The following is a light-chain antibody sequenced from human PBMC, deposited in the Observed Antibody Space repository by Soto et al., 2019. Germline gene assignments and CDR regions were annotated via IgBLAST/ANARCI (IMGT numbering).Light chain of an antibody. CDR2: DVS. Sequence: QSALTQPASVSGSPGQSITISCTGTSSDVGSYNYVSWYQQHPGKAPKLMIYDVSNRLSGVSNRFSGSKSGNTASLTISGLQAEDEDDYYCSSYTSSSTLGVFGGGTKVTV. V-gene: IGLV2-14*03. CDR3: SSYTSSSTLGV. CDR1: SSDVGSYNY. J-gene: IGLJ2*01.